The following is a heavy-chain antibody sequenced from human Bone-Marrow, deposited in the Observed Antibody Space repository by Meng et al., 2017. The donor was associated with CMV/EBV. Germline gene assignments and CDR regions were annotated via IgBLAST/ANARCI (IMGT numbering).Heavy chain of an antibody. Sequence: ASVKVSCKASGYTFTSYYMHWVRQAPGQGLEWMGIINPSGGSTSYAQKFQGRVTMTRDTSTSTVYMELSSLRSEDTAVYYCARGADTLGYCSSTSCPLGYWGPGPRVTGSS. V-gene: IGHV1-46*01. D-gene: IGHD2-2*01. J-gene: IGHJ4*02. CDR2: INPSGGST. CDR3: ARGADTLGYCSSTSCPLGY. CDR1: GYTFTSYY.